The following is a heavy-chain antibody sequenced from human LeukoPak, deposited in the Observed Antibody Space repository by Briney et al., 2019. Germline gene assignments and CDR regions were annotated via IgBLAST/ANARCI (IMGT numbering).Heavy chain of an antibody. CDR1: GGSFSGYY. CDR3: ATLYYDSSGYAKY. Sequence: SETLSLTCAVYGGSFSGYYWSWIRQPPGKGLEWIGEINHSGSTNYNPSLKSRVTISVDTSKNQFSLKLSSVTAADTAVYYCATLYYDSSGYAKYWGQGTLVTVSS. V-gene: IGHV4-34*01. D-gene: IGHD3-22*01. CDR2: INHSGST. J-gene: IGHJ4*02.